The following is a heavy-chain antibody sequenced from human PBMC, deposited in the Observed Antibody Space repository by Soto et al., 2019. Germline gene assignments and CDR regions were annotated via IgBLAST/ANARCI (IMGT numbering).Heavy chain of an antibody. CDR2: INPNSGGT. J-gene: IGHJ4*02. CDR1: GYTFTGYY. V-gene: IGHV1-2*04. CDR3: ARDSGNGYDILTGTYDY. D-gene: IGHD3-9*01. Sequence: ASVKVSCKASGYTFTGYYMHWVRQAPGQGLEWMGWINPNSGGTNYAQKFQGWVTMTRDTSISTAYMELSRLRSDDMAVYYCARDSGNGYDILTGTYDYWGQGTLVTVSS.